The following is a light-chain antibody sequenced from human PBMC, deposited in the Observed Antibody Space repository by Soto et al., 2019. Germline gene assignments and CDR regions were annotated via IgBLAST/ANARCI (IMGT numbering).Light chain of an antibody. CDR2: TNN. CDR1: TSNIGSNA. CDR3: AAWDDSLNGPV. Sequence: LTQPPSASGTPGQWVTISCSGSTSNIGSNAVNWYQQLPGTAPKLLIYTNNQRPSGVPDRFSGSKSGTSASLAISGLQSEDEADYHCAAWDDSLNGPVFGGGTKLTVL. J-gene: IGLJ3*02. V-gene: IGLV1-44*01.